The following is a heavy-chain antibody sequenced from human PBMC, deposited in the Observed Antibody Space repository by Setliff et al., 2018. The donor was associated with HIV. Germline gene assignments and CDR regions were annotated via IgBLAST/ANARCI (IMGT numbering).Heavy chain of an antibody. CDR1: GGSMSNYY. CDR2: IFHTGSS. D-gene: IGHD4-17*01. Sequence: SETLSLTCSVSGGSMSNYYWSWVRQPPGKGLEWMGDIFHTGSSTYNPSLKSRVSLSVDTSKNQFSLRLSAVTAADTAVYYCASLTDYGGDSGSHWGEGTLVTVSS. J-gene: IGHJ4*02. V-gene: IGHV4-59*01. CDR3: ASLTDYGGDSGSH.